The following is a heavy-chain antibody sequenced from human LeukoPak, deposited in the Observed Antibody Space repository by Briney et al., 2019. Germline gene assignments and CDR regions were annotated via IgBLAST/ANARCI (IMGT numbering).Heavy chain of an antibody. CDR2: ISTYNDNT. V-gene: IGHV1-18*01. CDR3: HSGWYEGEPRNFDY. CDR1: GYTFTSYD. J-gene: IGHJ4*02. D-gene: IGHD6-19*01. Sequence: ASVKVSCKASGYTFTSYDINWVRQATGQGLEWMGWISTYNDNTNYAQKLQGRVTMTTDTSTSTAYMELRSLRSDDTAVYYCHSGWYEGEPRNFDYWGQGTLVTVSS.